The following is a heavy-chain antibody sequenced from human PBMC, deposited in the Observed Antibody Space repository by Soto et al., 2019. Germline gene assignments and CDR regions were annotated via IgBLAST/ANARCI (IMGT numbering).Heavy chain of an antibody. CDR3: ATGIVVAQNGFDP. Sequence: ASVKVSCKASGYTFTSYGINWVRQAPGQGLEWMGWISAYNANTHYAQKLQGRVTMTTDTAYMELSSLRSEDTAVYYCATGIVVAQNGFDPWGQGTLVTVSS. J-gene: IGHJ5*02. CDR1: GYTFTSYG. D-gene: IGHD3-22*01. CDR2: ISAYNANT. V-gene: IGHV1-18*01.